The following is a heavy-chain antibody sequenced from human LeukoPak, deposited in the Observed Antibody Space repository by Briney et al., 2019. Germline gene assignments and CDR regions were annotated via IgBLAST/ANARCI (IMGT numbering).Heavy chain of an antibody. J-gene: IGHJ6*03. CDR1: GFTVSSNY. CDR3: ARPSDYYYYYMDV. Sequence: GGSLRLSCAASGFTVSSNYMSWVRQAPGKGLEWVSVIYSGGSTYYADSVKGRFTISRDNSKNTLYLQMNSLRAEDTAIYYCARPSDYYYYYMDVWGKGTTVTVSS. CDR2: IYSGGST. V-gene: IGHV3-53*01.